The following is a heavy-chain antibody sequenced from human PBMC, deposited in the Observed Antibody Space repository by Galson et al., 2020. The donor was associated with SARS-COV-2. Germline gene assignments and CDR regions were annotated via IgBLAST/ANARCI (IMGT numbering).Heavy chain of an antibody. CDR1: GFTFSSYG. D-gene: IGHD1-26*01. J-gene: IGHJ4*02. V-gene: IGHV3-33*01. CDR3: ARDLVGATYFEY. Sequence: GGSLRLSCAASGFTFSSYGMHWVRQAPGKGLEWVAVIWYDGSNKYYADSVKGRFTISRDNSKNTLYLQMNSLRAEDTAVYYCARDLVGATYFEYWGQGTLVTVSS. CDR2: IWYDGSNK.